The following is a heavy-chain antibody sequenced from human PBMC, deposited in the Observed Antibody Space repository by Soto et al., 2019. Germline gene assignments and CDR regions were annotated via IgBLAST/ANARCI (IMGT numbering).Heavy chain of an antibody. CDR2: IFHSGST. CDR3: ARLFCSSSSCLTPSWFDP. V-gene: IGHV4-4*02. D-gene: IGHD2-2*01. CDR1: GGSISSNNW. J-gene: IGHJ5*02. Sequence: QVQLQESGPGLVKPSGTLSLTCAVSGGSISSNNWWSWVRQAPGPGLEWIGDIFHSGSTNYNPSLKRRVTISVDKSKNQFSLKLSSVTAADTAMYYRARLFCSSSSCLTPSWFDPWGQGTRVTVSS.